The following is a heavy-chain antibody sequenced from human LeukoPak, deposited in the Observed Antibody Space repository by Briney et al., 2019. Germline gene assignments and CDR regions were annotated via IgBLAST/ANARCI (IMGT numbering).Heavy chain of an antibody. D-gene: IGHD6-6*01. Sequence: GGSLRLSCAASGFSVSNDYMSWVRQAPGKGLESVSVIHTDGTTYYADSVKGRFTISRDNYRNALILYMDRLGAEDTAIYYCARDRPWGGLNGFDYWGQGTLVTVSS. J-gene: IGHJ4*02. CDR1: GFSVSNDY. CDR3: ARDRPWGGLNGFDY. CDR2: IHTDGTT. V-gene: IGHV3-53*01.